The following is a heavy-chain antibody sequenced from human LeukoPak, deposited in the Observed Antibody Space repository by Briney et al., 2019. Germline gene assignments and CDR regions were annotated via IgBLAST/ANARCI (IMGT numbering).Heavy chain of an antibody. Sequence: PGGSLRLSCAASGFTFSNYWMHWVRHAPGKGLVWVSRVNTDGGSTTYADSVKGRFTISRDNAKNTLYLQMNSLRSEDTAVYYCAKDSGMVVVISRPGYFDYWGQGTLVTVSS. D-gene: IGHD3-22*01. V-gene: IGHV3-74*01. CDR3: AKDSGMVVVISRPGYFDY. CDR2: VNTDGGST. CDR1: GFTFSNYW. J-gene: IGHJ4*02.